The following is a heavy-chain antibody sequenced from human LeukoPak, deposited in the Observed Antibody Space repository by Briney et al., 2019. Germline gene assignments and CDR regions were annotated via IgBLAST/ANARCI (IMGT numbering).Heavy chain of an antibody. CDR3: AGAAVVTAIHNAFDI. CDR2: IYSGGGT. D-gene: IGHD2-21*02. Sequence: GGSLRLSCAASGFTVSSNYMSWVRQAPGKGLEWVSVIYSGGGTDYADSVKGRFTHSRDNSKNTLYLQMNSLKAEETAVYNCAGAAVVTAIHNAFDIWGQGTMVTVSS. CDR1: GFTVSSNY. V-gene: IGHV3-66*02. J-gene: IGHJ3*02.